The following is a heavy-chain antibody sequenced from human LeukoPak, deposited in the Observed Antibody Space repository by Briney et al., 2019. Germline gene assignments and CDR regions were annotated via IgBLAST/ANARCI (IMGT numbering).Heavy chain of an antibody. V-gene: IGHV1-69*13. D-gene: IGHD5-24*01. J-gene: IGHJ4*02. Sequence: SVKVSCKASGGTFSSYAISWVRQAPGQGLEWMGGIIPIFGTANYAQKFQGRVTITADVSTSTAYMELSSLRSEDTAVYHCARGEMATIWAYFDYWGQGTLVTVSS. CDR1: GGTFSSYA. CDR2: IIPIFGTA. CDR3: ARGEMATIWAYFDY.